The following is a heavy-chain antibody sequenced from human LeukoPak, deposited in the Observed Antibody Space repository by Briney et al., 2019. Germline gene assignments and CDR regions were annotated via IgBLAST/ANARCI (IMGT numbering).Heavy chain of an antibody. D-gene: IGHD1-26*01. V-gene: IGHV1-46*01. J-gene: IGHJ5*02. CDR3: ARDNSVGDNAWWFDP. Sequence: ASVKVSCNASGYTLTSYYMHWVRQAPGQGLEWMGLINPTGGSTGYAQKFQGRVTMTRDMSTSTDYMELSSLRSEDTAIYYCARDNSVGDNAWWFDPWGQGTLVTVSS. CDR2: INPTGGST. CDR1: GYTLTSYY.